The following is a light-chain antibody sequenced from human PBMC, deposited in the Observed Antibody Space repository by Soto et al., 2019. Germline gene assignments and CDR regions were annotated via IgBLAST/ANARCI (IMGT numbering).Light chain of an antibody. CDR2: EVS. CDR1: SSDVGGYNY. V-gene: IGLV2-14*01. J-gene: IGLJ2*01. CDR3: SSYTTSSTPVL. Sequence: QSALTQPASVSGSPGQSITISCTGTSSDVGGYNYVSWYQQHPGKAPKLMIYEVSNRPSGVSNRFSGSKSGNRASLTISGLQAEDEADYYCSSYTTSSTPVLLGGGTKVTVL.